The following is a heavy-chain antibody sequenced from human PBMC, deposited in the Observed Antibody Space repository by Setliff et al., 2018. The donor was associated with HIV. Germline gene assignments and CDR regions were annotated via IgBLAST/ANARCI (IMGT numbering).Heavy chain of an antibody. CDR1: GDSISNYY. Sequence: SETLSLTCTVSGDSISNYYWSWIRQPPGKGLEWIGHIYYSGSTDYNPSLTSRVIISVDPSKNQFTLMLNSVTAADTAVYYCARAPITIFGVIIIPVYFDYWGQGTLVTVSS. V-gene: IGHV4-59*12. CDR2: IYYSGST. CDR3: ARAPITIFGVIIIPVYFDY. D-gene: IGHD3-3*01. J-gene: IGHJ4*02.